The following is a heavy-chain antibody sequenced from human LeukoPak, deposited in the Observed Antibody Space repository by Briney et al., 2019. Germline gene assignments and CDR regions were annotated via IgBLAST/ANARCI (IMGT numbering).Heavy chain of an antibody. CDR1: GGSISNYY. CDR2: IYHSGST. J-gene: IGHJ3*02. CDR3: VRTSIAARRANAFDI. Sequence: SETLSLTCTVSGGSISNYYWSWIRQPPGKGLEWIGYIYHSGSTYYNPSLKSRVTISVDRSKNQFSLKLSSVTAADTAVYYCVRTSIAARRANAFDIWGQGTMVTVSS. V-gene: IGHV4-59*04. D-gene: IGHD6-6*01.